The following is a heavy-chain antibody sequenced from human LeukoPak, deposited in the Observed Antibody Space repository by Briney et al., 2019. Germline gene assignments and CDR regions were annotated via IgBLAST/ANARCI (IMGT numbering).Heavy chain of an antibody. D-gene: IGHD2/OR15-2a*01. Sequence: PSETLSLTCTVSGGSISSGTYYWSWIRQPPGKGLEWIGEINHSGSTNYNPSLKSRVTISVDTSKNQFSLKLSSVTAADTAVYYCARHSTFYMDVWGEGTTVTVSS. J-gene: IGHJ6*03. CDR3: ARHSTFYMDV. V-gene: IGHV4-39*01. CDR1: GGSISSGTYY. CDR2: INHSGST.